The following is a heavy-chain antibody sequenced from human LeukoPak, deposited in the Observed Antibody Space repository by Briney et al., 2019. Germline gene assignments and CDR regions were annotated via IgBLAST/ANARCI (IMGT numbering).Heavy chain of an antibody. CDR3: AGLVGRYSSGLYYYYFDY. J-gene: IGHJ4*02. V-gene: IGHV4-4*02. Sequence: SGTLSLTCTVSGDSSNSLDLWSWVRQPPGKGLEWIGEMYLSGTTHSNPSVKSRVTISIDKSKNQFFLNLSSVTAADTAVYYCAGLVGRYSSGLYYYYFDYWGQGTLVTVSS. D-gene: IGHD3-22*01. CDR1: GDSSNSLDL. CDR2: MYLSGTT.